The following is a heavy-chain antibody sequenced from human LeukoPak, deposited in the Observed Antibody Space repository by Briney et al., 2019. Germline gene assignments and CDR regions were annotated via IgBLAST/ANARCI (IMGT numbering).Heavy chain of an antibody. D-gene: IGHD3-22*01. CDR3: ARHMGRKTYYYDSSGYYFHGYFDY. CDR1: RGPISSYY. Sequence: SETLSLTCTVSRGPISSYYWSWIRQPPGKGLEWIGSIYYSGSTYYNPSLKSRVTISVDTSKNQFSLKLSSVTAADTAVYYCARHMGRKTYYYDSSGYYFHGYFDYWGQGTLVTVSS. J-gene: IGHJ4*02. CDR2: IYYSGST. V-gene: IGHV4-59*05.